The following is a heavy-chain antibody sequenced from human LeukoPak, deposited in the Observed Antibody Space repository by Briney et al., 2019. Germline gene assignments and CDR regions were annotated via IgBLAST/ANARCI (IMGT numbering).Heavy chain of an antibody. Sequence: GGSLRLSCAASGFTFSSYAMSWVRQAPGKGLEWVSAISGSGGRTYYADSVKGRFTISRDNSKNTLYLQMNSLRAEDTAVYYCAKGTGYCDSSGYDPFDIWGQGTMVTVSS. J-gene: IGHJ3*02. CDR3: AKGTGYCDSSGYDPFDI. CDR2: ISGSGGRT. V-gene: IGHV3-23*01. D-gene: IGHD3-22*01. CDR1: GFTFSSYA.